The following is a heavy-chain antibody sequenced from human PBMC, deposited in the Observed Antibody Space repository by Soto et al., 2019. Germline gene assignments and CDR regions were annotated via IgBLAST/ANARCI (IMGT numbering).Heavy chain of an antibody. CDR2: IDTTSNYI. J-gene: IGHJ6*03. V-gene: IGHV3-21*01. Sequence: EVQLVESGGGLVKPGESLRLSCAASGSTFYSFSMNWVHQAAGRGPEWVSSIDTTSNYIYYADSVRGRFTISRDNAKDSLYLQMYSLRAEDTAVYYCVRDIGQYFRSGYMDVWGRGTTVTVSS. D-gene: IGHD3-9*01. CDR1: GSTFYSFS. CDR3: VRDIGQYFRSGYMDV.